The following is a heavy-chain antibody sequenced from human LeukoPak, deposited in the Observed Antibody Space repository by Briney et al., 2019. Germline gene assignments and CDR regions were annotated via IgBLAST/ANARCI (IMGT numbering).Heavy chain of an antibody. D-gene: IGHD3-22*01. V-gene: IGHV3-74*01. CDR3: ARGSPQYDSSGYLIDY. CDR1: GFTFSTYW. Sequence: PGGSLRLPCAASGFTFSTYWMHWVRQAPGKGLVWVSRFNGDGSSPAYADSVKGRFTISRDNAKNTLFLEMRSLTAEDTAVYYCARGSPQYDSSGYLIDYWGQGTLVTVSS. J-gene: IGHJ4*02. CDR2: FNGDGSSP.